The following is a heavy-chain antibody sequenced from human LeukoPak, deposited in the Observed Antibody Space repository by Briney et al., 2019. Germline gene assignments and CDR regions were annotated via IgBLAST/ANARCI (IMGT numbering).Heavy chain of an antibody. CDR1: GFTFSSYA. Sequence: GGSLRLSCAASGFTFSSYAMSWVRQAPGKGLEWVSAISGSGGSTYYADSVKGRFTISRDNSKNPLYLHMNSLRAEDTAVYYCAKDVESYSAFDIWGQGTMVTVSS. CDR3: AKDVESYSAFDI. D-gene: IGHD1-26*01. CDR2: ISGSGGST. J-gene: IGHJ3*02. V-gene: IGHV3-23*01.